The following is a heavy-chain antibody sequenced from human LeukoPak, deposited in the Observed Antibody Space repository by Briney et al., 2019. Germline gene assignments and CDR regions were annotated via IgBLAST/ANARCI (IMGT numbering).Heavy chain of an antibody. CDR1: GFTVSRNY. CDR2: IYSGGST. V-gene: IGHV3-66*01. Sequence: GGSLRLSCAASGFTVSRNYMSWVRQAPGKGLEWVSVIYSGGSTYYADSVKGRFTISRDNSKNTLYLQTNSLRAEDTAVYYCAREEFYGSGSSNYYYGMDVWGQGTTVTVSS. J-gene: IGHJ6*02. CDR3: AREEFYGSGSSNYYYGMDV. D-gene: IGHD3-10*01.